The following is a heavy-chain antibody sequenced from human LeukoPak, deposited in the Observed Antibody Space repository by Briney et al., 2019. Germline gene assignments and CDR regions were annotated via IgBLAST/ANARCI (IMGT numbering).Heavy chain of an antibody. Sequence: PSETLSLTCTVSGGSISSSSYYWSWIRQPAGKGLEWIGRIYTSGSTNYNPSLKSRVTISVDTSKNQFSLKLSSVTAADTAVYYCARSGLEYYFDYWGQGTLVTVSS. CDR3: ARSGLEYYFDY. CDR2: IYTSGST. V-gene: IGHV4-61*02. D-gene: IGHD5-12*01. CDR1: GGSISSSSYY. J-gene: IGHJ4*02.